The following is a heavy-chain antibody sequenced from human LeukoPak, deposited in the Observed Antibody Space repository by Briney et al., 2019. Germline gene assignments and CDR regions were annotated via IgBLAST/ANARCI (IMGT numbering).Heavy chain of an antibody. CDR1: GGSINSSTYY. CDR2: IYISEST. V-gene: IGHV4-61*09. J-gene: IGHJ6*02. Sequence: SQTLSLTCTVSGGSINSSTYYWSWIRQPAGKGLERIGHIYISESTNYSPSLKSRVTISVDTSKNQFSLKLSSVTAADTAMYYCARENIVVRIMDVWGQGTTVTVSS. CDR3: ARENIVVRIMDV. D-gene: IGHD5-12*01.